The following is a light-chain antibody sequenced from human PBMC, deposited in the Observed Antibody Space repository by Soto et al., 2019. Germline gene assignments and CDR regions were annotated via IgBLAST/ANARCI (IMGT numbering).Light chain of an antibody. Sequence: EIVLTQSPGTLSLSRGERATLSCRASQSVTSASVAWYQQKPGQAPRLLMFGASSRATGIPDRFSGSGSGTDFTLTISRLEPEDFAEYYCQQYGSSPWTFGQGTKLEIK. V-gene: IGKV3-20*01. CDR3: QQYGSSPWT. CDR2: GAS. CDR1: QSVTSAS. J-gene: IGKJ2*01.